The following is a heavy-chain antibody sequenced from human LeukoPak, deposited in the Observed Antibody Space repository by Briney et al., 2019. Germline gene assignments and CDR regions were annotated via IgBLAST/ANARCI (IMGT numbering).Heavy chain of an antibody. CDR3: ARENDGFFDY. D-gene: IGHD5-24*01. V-gene: IGHV1-69*04. CDR2: IIPILGIA. CDR1: GGTFSSYT. Sequence: GSSVKVSCKASGGTFSSYTISWVRQAPGQGLEWMGGIIPILGIANYAQKFQGRVTITADKFTSTAYMELSSLRSEDTAVYYCARENDGFFDYWGQGTLVTVSS. J-gene: IGHJ4*02.